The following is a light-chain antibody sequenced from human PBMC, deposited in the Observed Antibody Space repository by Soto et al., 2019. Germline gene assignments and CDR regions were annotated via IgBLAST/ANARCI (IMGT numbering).Light chain of an antibody. CDR3: QQYNNWPWT. V-gene: IGKV3-15*01. CDR2: GAS. CDR1: WRVSSN. J-gene: IGKJ1*01. Sequence: EIVVTQSPATLSVSPCDRATLSCRSIWRVSSNLAWYHQKPGQAPRLLVDGASTSATGIPARFSGSGSGTEFTLTTSSLQPEDFAVYYCQQYNNWPWTFGQGTKVDI.